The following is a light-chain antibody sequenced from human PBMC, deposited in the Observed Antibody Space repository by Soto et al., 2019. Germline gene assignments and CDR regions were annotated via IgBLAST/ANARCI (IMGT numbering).Light chain of an antibody. CDR1: SSDVGAYNY. Sequence: QSALTQPASVSGSPGQAITISCTGSSSDVGAYNYVSWHQQHPGKVPKLMISEVTNRPSGVSNRFSGSKSGNTASLTISGLQAEDEDDYFCTSYTTSSTGVFGGGTKLTVL. V-gene: IGLV2-14*01. J-gene: IGLJ3*02. CDR2: EVT. CDR3: TSYTTSSTGV.